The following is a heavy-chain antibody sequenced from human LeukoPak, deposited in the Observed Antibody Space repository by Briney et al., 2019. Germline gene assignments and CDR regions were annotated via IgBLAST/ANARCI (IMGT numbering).Heavy chain of an antibody. V-gene: IGHV4-59*01. J-gene: IGHJ6*03. Sequence: PSETLSLTCTVSGGSISSYYWSWIRQPPGKGLEWIGYIYYSGSTNYNPSLKSRVTISVDTSKNQFSLKLSSVTAADTAVYYCARGPDYDLLTGYPDYYYYSMDVWGKGTTVTVSS. CDR3: ARGPDYDLLTGYPDYYYYSMDV. D-gene: IGHD3-9*01. CDR2: IYYSGST. CDR1: GGSISSYY.